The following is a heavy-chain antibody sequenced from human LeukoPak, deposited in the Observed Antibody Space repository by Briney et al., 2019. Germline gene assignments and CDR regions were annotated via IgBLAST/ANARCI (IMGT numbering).Heavy chain of an antibody. V-gene: IGHV3-21*01. CDR2: ISSSSTYI. CDR1: GFTFSNYN. CDR3: ARSGPYISNWYTD. J-gene: IGHJ6*02. Sequence: GGSLRLSCAASGFTFSNYNMNWVRQAPGKGLERVSSISSSSTYIYYSDSVTGRFRISRDNAKTSLYLQMNSLRDEGTAVYYCARSGPYISNWYTDWGQGTKVTVSS. D-gene: IGHD6-13*01.